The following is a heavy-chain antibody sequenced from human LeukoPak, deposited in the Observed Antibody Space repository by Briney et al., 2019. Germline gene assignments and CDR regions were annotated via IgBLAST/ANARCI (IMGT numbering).Heavy chain of an antibody. Sequence: PGGSLRLSCAASGFTFSSYGMHWVRQAPDKGLEWVAVIWYDGSNKYYADSVKGRFTISRDNSKNTLYLQMNSLRAEDTAVYYCARDPYGSGSYYRVFDYWGQGTLVTVSS. CDR2: IWYDGSNK. CDR1: GFTFSSYG. D-gene: IGHD3-10*01. V-gene: IGHV3-33*01. CDR3: ARDPYGSGSYYRVFDY. J-gene: IGHJ4*02.